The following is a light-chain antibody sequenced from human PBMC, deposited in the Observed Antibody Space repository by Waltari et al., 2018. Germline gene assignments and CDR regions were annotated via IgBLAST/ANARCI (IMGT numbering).Light chain of an antibody. CDR3: FTVDDNSLRL. CDR2: RDS. J-gene: IGLJ2*01. CDR1: VLGKKF. V-gene: IGLV3-27*01. Sequence: SYELTQPSSVSVSPGQTARITCSGDVLGKKFIRWFQQKPGQAPVLLIFRDSGRPSGIPVLFSGSSSVTTVTLTISGAQFEDEADYYCFTVDDNSLRLFGGGTKLTVL.